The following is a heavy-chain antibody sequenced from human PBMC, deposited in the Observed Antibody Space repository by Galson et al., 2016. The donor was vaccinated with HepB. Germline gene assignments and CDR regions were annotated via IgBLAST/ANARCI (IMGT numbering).Heavy chain of an antibody. J-gene: IGHJ3*01. CDR3: ARDPNGDYFGAFDF. D-gene: IGHD4-17*01. Sequence: SLRLSCAASAFTFSTYAMTWVRQAPGKGLEWVSSVTGSGSWTYYADSVKGRLTISRDNSKNTLYLQMNSLRAEDTAVYYCARDPNGDYFGAFDFWGQGTMVTVSS. CDR1: AFTFSTYA. CDR2: VTGSGSWT. V-gene: IGHV3-23*01.